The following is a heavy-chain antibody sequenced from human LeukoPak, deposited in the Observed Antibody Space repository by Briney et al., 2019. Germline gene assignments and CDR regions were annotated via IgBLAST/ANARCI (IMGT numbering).Heavy chain of an antibody. J-gene: IGHJ6*03. CDR2: INQSGST. CDR3: AAGCSSTSCYWYYYTDV. V-gene: IGHV4-34*01. Sequence: PSETLSLTCAVYGGSFSGYYWSWTRQPPGKGLEWIGEINQSGSTNYNPSLKSRVTISVDTSKKQFSLRLSPVTAADTAVYYCAAGCSSTSCYWYYYTDVWGKGTTVTVSS. D-gene: IGHD2-2*01. CDR1: GGSFSGYY.